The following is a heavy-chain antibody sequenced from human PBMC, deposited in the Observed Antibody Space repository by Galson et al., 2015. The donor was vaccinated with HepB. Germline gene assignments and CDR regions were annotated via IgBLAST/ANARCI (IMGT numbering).Heavy chain of an antibody. CDR1: GYTFTSYG. D-gene: IGHD3-22*01. J-gene: IGHJ5*01. CDR3: ARVDTLIVGWFDS. Sequence: SVKVSCKASGYTFTSYGISWVRQAPGQGLEWMGWISAYNGNTNYAQKLQDRVTMTTDTSTTTAYMELRSLRSDDTAVYYCARVDTLIVGWFDSWGQGTLVTVSS. V-gene: IGHV1-18*01. CDR2: ISAYNGNT.